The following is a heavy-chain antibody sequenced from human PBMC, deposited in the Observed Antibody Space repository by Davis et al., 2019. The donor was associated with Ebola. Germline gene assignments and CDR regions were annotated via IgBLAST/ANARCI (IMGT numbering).Heavy chain of an antibody. D-gene: IGHD2-21*01. Sequence: GESLKISCAASGFTFSSYAMSWVRQAPGKGLEWVSSISSSSSYIYYADSVKGRFTISRDNAKNTLYLQMNSLRAEDTAVYYCAKGRPPYCGGDCTYYFDYWGQGTLVTVSS. CDR1: GFTFSSYA. J-gene: IGHJ4*02. V-gene: IGHV3-21*04. CDR2: ISSSSSYI. CDR3: AKGRPPYCGGDCTYYFDY.